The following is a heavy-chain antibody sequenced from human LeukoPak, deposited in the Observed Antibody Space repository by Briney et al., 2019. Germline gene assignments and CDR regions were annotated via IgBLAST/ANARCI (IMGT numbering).Heavy chain of an antibody. CDR1: GFTFSSYW. Sequence: PGGSLRLSCAASGFTFSSYWMSWVRQAPGKGLEWVANIKQDGSEKYHVDSVKGRFTISRDNAKNSLYLQMNSLRAEDTAVYYCARDLDYDFWSGYLDYWGQGTLVTVSS. D-gene: IGHD3-3*01. V-gene: IGHV3-7*01. CDR2: IKQDGSEK. CDR3: ARDLDYDFWSGYLDY. J-gene: IGHJ4*02.